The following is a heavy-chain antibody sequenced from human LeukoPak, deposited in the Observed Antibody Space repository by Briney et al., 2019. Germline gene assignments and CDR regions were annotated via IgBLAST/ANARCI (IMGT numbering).Heavy chain of an antibody. J-gene: IGHJ4*02. D-gene: IGHD3-22*01. Sequence: GGSLRLSCAASGFTFSVYGMHWVRQAPGKGLEWVAVIWNDGSNKYYADSVKGRFTISRGNSKNTLYLQMNSLRAEDTAVYYCARAFTSTGYYYVEYWGQGTLVTVSS. V-gene: IGHV3-33*01. CDR2: IWNDGSNK. CDR1: GFTFSVYG. CDR3: ARAFTSTGYYYVEY.